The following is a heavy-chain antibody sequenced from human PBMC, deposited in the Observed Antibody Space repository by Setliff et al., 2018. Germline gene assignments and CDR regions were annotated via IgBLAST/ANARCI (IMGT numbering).Heavy chain of an antibody. CDR2: IYDRGST. V-gene: IGHV4-39*07. CDR3: ARGFTAQPAMLRGNWFGP. D-gene: IGHD3-16*01. Sequence: PSETLSLTCTVSGGSISSSTNYWGWIRQPPGKGLEWIGNIYDRGSTHYNPSLKSRVTISEDTSKSQSSLKLSSVTAADTAVYYCARGFTAQPAMLRGNWFGPWGRGTLVTVSS. J-gene: IGHJ5*02. CDR1: GGSISSSTNY.